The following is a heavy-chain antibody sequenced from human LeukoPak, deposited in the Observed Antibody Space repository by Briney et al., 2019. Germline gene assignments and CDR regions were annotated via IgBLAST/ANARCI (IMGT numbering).Heavy chain of an antibody. D-gene: IGHD3-22*01. CDR3: AGGQGTYYYDSSGYVYYY. CDR1: GGSISSGGYS. J-gene: IGHJ4*02. Sequence: SQTLSLTCAVSGGSISSGGYSWSWIRQPPGKGLEWIGYIYHSGSTYYNPSLKSRVTISVDRSKNQFSLKLSSVTAADTAVYYCAGGQGTYYYDSSGYVYYYWGQGTLVTVSS. CDR2: IYHSGST. V-gene: IGHV4-30-2*01.